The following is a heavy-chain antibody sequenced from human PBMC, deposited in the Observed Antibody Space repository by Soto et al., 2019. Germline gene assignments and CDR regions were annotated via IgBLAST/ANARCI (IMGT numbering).Heavy chain of an antibody. CDR1: GFTFTSFA. J-gene: IGHJ6*02. V-gene: IGHV1-58*02. CDR2: IVVGSGNT. D-gene: IGHD3-9*01. CDR3: AACPGYDSLTRPDIDV. Sequence: QMQLVQSGPEVKKPGTSVKVSCKASGFTFTSFAMQWVRQARGQRLEWIGWIVVGSGNTNYAQKFQERVTITRDMSKSTAYMELSSLRSEDTAVYYCAACPGYDSLTRPDIDVWGQGTTVTVSS.